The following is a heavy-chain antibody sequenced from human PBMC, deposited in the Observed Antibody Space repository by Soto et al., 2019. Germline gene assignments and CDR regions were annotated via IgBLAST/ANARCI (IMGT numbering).Heavy chain of an antibody. Sequence: ASVKVSCKASGYTFTSYYMHWVRQAPGQGLEWMGIINPSGGSTSYAQKFQGRVTMTRDTSTSTVYMELGSLRSEDTAVYYCAREGGNYDSSGLDWGQGTLVTVSS. CDR2: INPSGGST. J-gene: IGHJ4*02. V-gene: IGHV1-46*01. CDR1: GYTFTSYY. D-gene: IGHD3-22*01. CDR3: AREGGNYDSSGLD.